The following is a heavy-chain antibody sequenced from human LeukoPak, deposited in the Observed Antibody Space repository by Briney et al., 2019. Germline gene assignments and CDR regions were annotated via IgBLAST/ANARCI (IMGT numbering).Heavy chain of an antibody. CDR1: GYKFIDFG. J-gene: IGHJ5*02. D-gene: IGHD1-26*01. CDR2: IIPIFGTA. V-gene: IGHV1-69*05. CDR3: ARDPFYSGTLDP. Sequence: GASVKVSCKASGYKFIDFGITWVRQAPGQGLEWMGWIIPIFGTANYAQKFQGRVTITTDESTSTAYMELSSLRSEDTAVYYCARDPFYSGTLDPWGQGTLVTVSS.